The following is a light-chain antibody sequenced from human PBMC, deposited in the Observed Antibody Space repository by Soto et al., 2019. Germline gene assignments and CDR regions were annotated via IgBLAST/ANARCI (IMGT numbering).Light chain of an antibody. CDR3: SSYAGSNNFKV. CDR1: SSDVGAYNY. CDR2: EVS. J-gene: IGLJ1*01. Sequence: QFALTQPPSASGSPGQSLTISCTGTSSDVGAYNYVSWYQQHPGKAPKLMIYEVSKRPSGVPDRFSGSKSGNTASLTVSGLQGEDEADYYCSSYAGSNNFKVFGTGTKLTVL. V-gene: IGLV2-8*01.